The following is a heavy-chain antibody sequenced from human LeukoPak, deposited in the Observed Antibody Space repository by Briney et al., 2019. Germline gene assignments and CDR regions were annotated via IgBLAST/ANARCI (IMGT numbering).Heavy chain of an antibody. CDR3: AKGGRSSGWYDHFDY. Sequence: GGSLRLSCAASGFTFDDYAMHWVRHAPGKGLEWVSGISWNSGSIGQADSVKGRFTISRDNAKNSLYLQMNSLRGEDTALYYCAKGGRSSGWYDHFDYWGQGTLVTVSS. CDR2: ISWNSGSI. V-gene: IGHV3-9*01. D-gene: IGHD6-19*01. J-gene: IGHJ4*02. CDR1: GFTFDDYA.